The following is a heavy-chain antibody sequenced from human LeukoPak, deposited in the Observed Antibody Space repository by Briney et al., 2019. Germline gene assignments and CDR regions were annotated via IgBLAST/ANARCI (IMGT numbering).Heavy chain of an antibody. V-gene: IGHV4-34*01. CDR2: INHSGST. CDR3: ARQPATSGGYYYDSSGPYDY. Sequence: SETLSPTCAVYGGSFSGYYWSWIRQPPGKGLEWIGEINHSGSTNYNPSLKSRVTISVDTSKDQFSLKLSSVTAADTAVYYCARQPATSGGYYYDSSGPYDYWGQGTLVTVSS. CDR1: GGSFSGYY. D-gene: IGHD3-22*01. J-gene: IGHJ4*02.